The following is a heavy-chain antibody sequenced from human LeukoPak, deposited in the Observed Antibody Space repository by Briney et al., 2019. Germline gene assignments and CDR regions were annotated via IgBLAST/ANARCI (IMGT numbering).Heavy chain of an antibody. CDR1: GGSFSGYY. V-gene: IGHV4-34*01. CDR3: ARASTVVPAAIY. Sequence: SETLSLTCAVYGGSFSGYYWSWIRQPPGKGLEWIGEINHSGSTNYNPSLKSRVTISVDTSKNQFSLKLSSVTAADTAVYYCARASTVVPAAIYWGQGTLVTVSS. CDR2: INHSGST. J-gene: IGHJ4*02. D-gene: IGHD2-2*01.